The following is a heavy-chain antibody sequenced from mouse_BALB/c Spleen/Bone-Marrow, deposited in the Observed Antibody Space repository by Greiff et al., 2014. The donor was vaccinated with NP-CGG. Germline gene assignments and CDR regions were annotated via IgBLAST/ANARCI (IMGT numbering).Heavy chain of an antibody. V-gene: IGHV5-17*02. D-gene: IGHD2-10*02. CDR3: ARSGYGDYYAMDY. J-gene: IGHJ4*01. Sequence: DVKLVESGGGLVQPGGSRKLSCAASGFTFSSFGIHWVRQAPEKGLEWVAYISSGSSTIYYADTVKGRFTISRDNPKNTLFLQMTSLRPEDTAMYYCARSGYGDYYAMDYWGQGTSVTVSS. CDR2: ISSGSSTI. CDR1: GFTFSSFG.